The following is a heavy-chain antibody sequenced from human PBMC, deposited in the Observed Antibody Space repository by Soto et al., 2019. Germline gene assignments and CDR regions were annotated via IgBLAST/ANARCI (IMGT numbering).Heavy chain of an antibody. Sequence: LGGSLRLSCAASGFTFSSYGMHWVRQAPGKGLEWVAVISYDGSNKYYADSVKGRFTISRDNSKNTLYLQMNSLRAEDTAVYYCAKIGYYDRSGETTYYFDYWGQGTLVTVSS. CDR2: ISYDGSNK. CDR1: GFTFSSYG. J-gene: IGHJ4*02. CDR3: AKIGYYDRSGETTYYFDY. D-gene: IGHD3-22*01. V-gene: IGHV3-30*18.